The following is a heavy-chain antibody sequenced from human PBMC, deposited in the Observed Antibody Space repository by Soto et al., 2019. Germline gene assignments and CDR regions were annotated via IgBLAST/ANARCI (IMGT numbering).Heavy chain of an antibody. CDR2: IGTAGDT. V-gene: IGHV3-13*01. CDR1: GFTFSSYD. Sequence: GGSLRLSCAASGFTFSSYDMHWVRQATGKGLEWVSAIGTAGDTYYPGSVKGRFTISRENAKNSLYLQMNSLRAGDTAVYYCAREAPPYGMDVWGQGTTVTVYS. J-gene: IGHJ6*02. CDR3: AREAPPYGMDV.